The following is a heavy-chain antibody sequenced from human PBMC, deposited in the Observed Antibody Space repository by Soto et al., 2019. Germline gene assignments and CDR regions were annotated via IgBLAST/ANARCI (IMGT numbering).Heavy chain of an antibody. CDR1: RLSGSSSY. D-gene: IGHD2-15*01. CDR2: IYSGGTT. V-gene: IGHV3-66*01. J-gene: IGHJ6*03. CDR3: AREAKFGGSPAYYMDV. Sequence: GACRLSGSSSYLNYFRQTPGKGLEWVSVIYSGGTTYYADSVKGRFTISRDNSKNTLYLQMNSLRAEDTAVYYCAREAKFGGSPAYYMDVWGKGTTVTVSS.